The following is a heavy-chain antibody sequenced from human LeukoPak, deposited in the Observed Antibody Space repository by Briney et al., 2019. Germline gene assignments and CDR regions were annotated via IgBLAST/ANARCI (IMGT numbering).Heavy chain of an antibody. V-gene: IGHV1-69-2*01. Sequence: ASVKVSCKASGFTFTDYYMHWVQQAPGKGLEWMGRVDPEDGETIYAEKFQGRVTINADTSTDTTYMELSSLRFEDTAVYYCATGENGYNENWFDPWGQGTLVSVPS. CDR2: VDPEDGET. J-gene: IGHJ5*02. D-gene: IGHD5-24*01. CDR3: ATGENGYNENWFDP. CDR1: GFTFTDYY.